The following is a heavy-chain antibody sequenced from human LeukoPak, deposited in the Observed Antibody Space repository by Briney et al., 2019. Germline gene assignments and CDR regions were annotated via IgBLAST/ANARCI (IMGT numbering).Heavy chain of an antibody. J-gene: IGHJ4*02. V-gene: IGHV5-51*01. CDR1: GYTFTNYW. CDR3: VRRGYCSTTSCQAALDS. D-gene: IGHD2-2*01. Sequence: GESLKISCKAAGYTFTNYWIGWVRQMPGKGLEWMGITYPGDSDTRYSPSFQGQVTISADKSISTAYLQWSSLKASDTAIYYCVRRGYCSTTSCQAALDSWGQGTLVTVSS. CDR2: TYPGDSDT.